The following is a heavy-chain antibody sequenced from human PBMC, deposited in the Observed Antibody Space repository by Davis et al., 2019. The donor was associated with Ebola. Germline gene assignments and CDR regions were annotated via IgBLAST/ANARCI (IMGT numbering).Heavy chain of an antibody. CDR2: ISWNSGSI. J-gene: IGHJ6*02. CDR3: ARDLITMIRGVIIPFGMDV. Sequence: SLKISCAASGFTFDDYAMHWVRQAPGKGLEWVSGISWNSGSIGYADSVKGRFTISRDNAKNSLYLQMNSLRVEDTAVYYCARDLITMIRGVIIPFGMDVWGQGTTVTVSS. D-gene: IGHD3-10*01. V-gene: IGHV3-9*01. CDR1: GFTFDDYA.